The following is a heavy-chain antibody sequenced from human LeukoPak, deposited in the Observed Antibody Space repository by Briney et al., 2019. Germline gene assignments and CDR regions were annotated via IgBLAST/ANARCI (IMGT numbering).Heavy chain of an antibody. J-gene: IGHJ4*02. Sequence: GASVKVSCKASGYTFTGYYMHWVRQAPGQGLEWMGWINPNSGGTNYAQKFQGRVTMTRDTSISTAYMELSRLRSDDTAVYYCARRHSLQIVVVPAAALSPEFDYWGQGTLVTVSS. CDR2: INPNSGGT. D-gene: IGHD2-2*01. V-gene: IGHV1-2*02. CDR1: GYTFTGYY. CDR3: ARRHSLQIVVVPAAALSPEFDY.